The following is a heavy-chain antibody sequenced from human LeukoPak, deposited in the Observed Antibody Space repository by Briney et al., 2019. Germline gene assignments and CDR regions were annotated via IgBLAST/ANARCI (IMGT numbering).Heavy chain of an antibody. CDR2: IYSGGST. Sequence: GGSLRLSCAASGFTFSNYPMNWVRQAPGKGLEWVSVIYSGGSTYYADSVKGRFTISRDNSKNTLYLQMNSLRAEDTAVYYCARDSGSGWYHGYWGQGTLVTVSS. J-gene: IGHJ4*02. V-gene: IGHV3-53*01. CDR1: GFTFSNYP. D-gene: IGHD6-19*01. CDR3: ARDSGSGWYHGY.